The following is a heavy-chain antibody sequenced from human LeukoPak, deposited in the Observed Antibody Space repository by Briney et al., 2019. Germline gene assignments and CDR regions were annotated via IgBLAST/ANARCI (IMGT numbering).Heavy chain of an antibody. Sequence: SETLSLTCTVSSGSIRSSSYYWGWIRQPPGKGLEWIGSIYYSGNTFYNPSLKSRVTISVDTSKNQFSLKLISVTAADTAVYYCVRLLPSSGYVLGDWFDPWGQGTLVTVSS. CDR1: SGSIRSSSYY. CDR3: VRLLPSSGYVLGDWFDP. J-gene: IGHJ5*02. D-gene: IGHD3-22*01. V-gene: IGHV4-39*01. CDR2: IYYSGNT.